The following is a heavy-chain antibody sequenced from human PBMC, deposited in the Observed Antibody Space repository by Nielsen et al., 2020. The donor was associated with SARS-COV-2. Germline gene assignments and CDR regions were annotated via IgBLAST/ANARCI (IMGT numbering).Heavy chain of an antibody. CDR1: GGSISSGGYY. CDR2: IYYSGST. Sequence: SETLSLTCTVSGGSISSGGYYWSWIRQHPGKGLEWIGYIYYSGSTYYNPSLKSRVTISVDTSENQFSLNLRSVTAADTAVYYCARTEVGHWFFDLWGPGTLVTVSS. D-gene: IGHD1-26*01. J-gene: IGHJ2*01. V-gene: IGHV4-31*03. CDR3: ARTEVGHWFFDL.